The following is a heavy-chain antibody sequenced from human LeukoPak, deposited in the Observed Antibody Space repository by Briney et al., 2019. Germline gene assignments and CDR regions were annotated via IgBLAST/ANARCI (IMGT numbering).Heavy chain of an antibody. D-gene: IGHD3-22*01. CDR2: IWYDASNK. V-gene: IGHV3-33*01. CDR3: ARIVYDRSGYYYFDY. J-gene: IGHJ4*02. CDR1: GFTFSSFD. Sequence: GGSLRLSCAASGFTFSSFDMHWVRQAPGKGLEWVAVIWYDASNKYYADSVKGRFTISRDNSKNMLYLQLNSLRAEDTAVYYCARIVYDRSGYYYFDYWGQGTLVTVSS.